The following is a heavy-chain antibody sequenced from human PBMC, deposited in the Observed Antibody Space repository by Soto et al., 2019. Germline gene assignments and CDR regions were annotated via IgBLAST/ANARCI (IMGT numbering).Heavy chain of an antibody. CDR1: GFTFSTYS. Sequence: EVQLVESGGGLVKPGGSLRLSCAASGFTFSTYSMNWVRQAPGQGLEWVSSISSSSGYIYYADSVKGRFTISRDDAKNSVAVQMNSLRAEDTAVYYCARVRSYSYGKGYGMDVWGQGTTVTVSS. CDR2: ISSSSGYI. CDR3: ARVRSYSYGKGYGMDV. V-gene: IGHV3-21*01. D-gene: IGHD5-18*01. J-gene: IGHJ6*02.